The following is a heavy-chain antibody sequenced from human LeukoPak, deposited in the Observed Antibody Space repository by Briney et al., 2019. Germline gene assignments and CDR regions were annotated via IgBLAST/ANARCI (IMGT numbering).Heavy chain of an antibody. D-gene: IGHD3-3*01. J-gene: IGHJ4*02. CDR3: ASGPRRAVGTLWN. Sequence: SETLSLTCTVSGGSISSYYWSWIRQPAGKGLEWIGRIYTSGSTNYNPSLKSRVTMSVDTSKNQFSLKQSTVTAADAAVYYCASGPRRAVGTLWNWGQGTLVTVSS. CDR1: GGSISSYY. V-gene: IGHV4-4*07. CDR2: IYTSGST.